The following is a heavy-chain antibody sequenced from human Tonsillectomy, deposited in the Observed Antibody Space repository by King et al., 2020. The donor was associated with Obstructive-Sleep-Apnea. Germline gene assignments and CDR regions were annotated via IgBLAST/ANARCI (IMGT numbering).Heavy chain of an antibody. CDR3: GRQEYRGGYEPEDAFDI. V-gene: IGHV5-51*01. D-gene: IGHD5-12*01. J-gene: IGHJ3*02. CDR2: IYPDDSDT. CDR1: GYSFRTNW. Sequence: EMQLVQSGAEVKKPGESLKISCKGSGYSFRTNWIGWVRQTPGKGLEWMGIIYPDDSDTRYSPSFQGQVKISADKSINTAYLQWSSLKASDTAMYYCGRQEYRGGYEPEDAFDIWGQGTMVTVSS.